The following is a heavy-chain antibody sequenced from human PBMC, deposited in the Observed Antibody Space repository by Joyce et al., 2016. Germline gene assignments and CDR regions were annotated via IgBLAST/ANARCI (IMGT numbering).Heavy chain of an antibody. CDR2: VDSDGSGT. Sequence: EVQLVESGGGLLQPGGSLRLSCAASGFTFTNYWMHWVRQAPGKGVVGVARVDSDGSGTSYADSVKGRVTSSRDNAKNMVYLQMNSLRIEDTAVYYCGSVFEYWGRGALVTVSS. CDR3: GSVFEY. J-gene: IGHJ4*02. V-gene: IGHV3-74*01. CDR1: GFTFTNYW.